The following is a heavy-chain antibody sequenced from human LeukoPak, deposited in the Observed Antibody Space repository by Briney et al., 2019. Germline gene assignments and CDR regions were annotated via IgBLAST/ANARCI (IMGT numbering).Heavy chain of an antibody. CDR1: GYTFTSYG. Sequence: ASVKVSCKASGYTFTSYGISWVRQAPGQGLEWMGWISAYNGNTNYAQKLQGRVTMTTDTSTSTAYMELRSLRSDDTAVYYCARDYYYDSSTLDAFDIWGQGTMVTVSS. CDR3: ARDYYYDSSTLDAFDI. CDR2: ISAYNGNT. J-gene: IGHJ3*02. D-gene: IGHD3-22*01. V-gene: IGHV1-18*01.